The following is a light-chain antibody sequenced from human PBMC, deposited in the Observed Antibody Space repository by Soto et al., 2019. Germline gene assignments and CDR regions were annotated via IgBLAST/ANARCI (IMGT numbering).Light chain of an antibody. CDR1: QSVLYSSSNKDF. V-gene: IGKV4-1*01. CDR2: WAS. J-gene: IGKJ4*01. Sequence: DIVMTQSPESLAVSLGERATINCKPSQSVLYSSSNKDFLAWYQQKPGQPPKLLIYWASTREAGVPDRFSGSGSGTDFTLTITSLQAEDVAVYYCQQYRSTPLTFGGGTKVEIK. CDR3: QQYRSTPLT.